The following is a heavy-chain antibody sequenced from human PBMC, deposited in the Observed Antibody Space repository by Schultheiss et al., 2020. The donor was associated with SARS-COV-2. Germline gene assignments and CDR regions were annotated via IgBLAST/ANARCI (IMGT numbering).Heavy chain of an antibody. D-gene: IGHD6-19*01. CDR3: ARRDSSGSRPDFDY. CDR2: LHSSGST. V-gene: IGHV4-34*01. J-gene: IGHJ4*02. CDR1: GGSFSGYF. Sequence: SETLSLTCAVYGGSFSGYFWGWIRQPPGKGLEWIGCLHSSGSTSYNPSLKSRVTISVDTSKNQFSLKLSSVTAADTAVYYCARRDSSGSRPDFDYWGQGTLVTVSS.